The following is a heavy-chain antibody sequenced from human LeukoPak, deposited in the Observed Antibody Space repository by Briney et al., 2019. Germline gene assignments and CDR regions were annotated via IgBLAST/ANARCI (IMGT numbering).Heavy chain of an antibody. Sequence: SETLSLTCAVYGGSFSGYYWSWIRQPPGKGLEWIGEINHSGSTNYNPSLKSRVTISVDTSKNQFSLKLSSVTAADTAVYYCARGRRSSWYSFRGQGTLVTVSS. J-gene: IGHJ4*02. V-gene: IGHV4-34*01. CDR2: INHSGST. D-gene: IGHD6-13*01. CDR1: GGSFSGYY. CDR3: ARGRRSSWYSF.